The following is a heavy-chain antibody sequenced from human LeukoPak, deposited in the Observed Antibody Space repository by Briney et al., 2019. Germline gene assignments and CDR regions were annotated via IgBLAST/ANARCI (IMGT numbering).Heavy chain of an antibody. D-gene: IGHD3-22*01. CDR1: GFTPIATY. CDR2: IYGGGST. J-gene: IGHJ6*02. CDR3: ARDAYDSSGYYLSYYYYGMDV. Sequence: RGSLRLSCAHSGFTPIATYMSWGRHAPGKGREWGSDIYGGGSTYYADSVKCRFTISRDNSKNTLYLQMNSLRAEDTAVYYCARDAYDSSGYYLSYYYYGMDVWGQGTTVTVSS. V-gene: IGHV3-66*01.